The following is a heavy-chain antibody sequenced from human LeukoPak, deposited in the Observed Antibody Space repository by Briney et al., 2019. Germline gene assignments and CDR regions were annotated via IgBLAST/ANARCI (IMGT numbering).Heavy chain of an antibody. CDR2: IVVGSGNT. J-gene: IGHJ4*02. D-gene: IGHD4-17*01. Sequence: SVKVSCKASGFTFTSSAMQWVRRARGQRLEWIGWIVVGSGNTNYAQKFQERVTITRDMSTSTAYMELSSLRSEDTAVYYCAADDGEDYGDYDFDYWGQGTLVTVSS. CDR3: AADDGEDYGDYDFDY. CDR1: GFTFTSSA. V-gene: IGHV1-58*02.